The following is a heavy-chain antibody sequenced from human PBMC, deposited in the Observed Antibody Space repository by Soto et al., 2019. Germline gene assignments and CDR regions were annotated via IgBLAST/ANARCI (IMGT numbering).Heavy chain of an antibody. D-gene: IGHD2-8*01. Sequence: QVQLQESGPGLVKPSGPFSLTGTVFGFSVPSIKGWGWVRHSPGSSWEGFGEIYHSGASYHNSAFSGRVTISMDKSKNQISLIMTSVSAADTAVYFCVRDSRYCTDGGCSIMRDAFDVWGQGTLVTVSS. CDR3: VRDSRYCTDGGCSIMRDAFDV. CDR2: IYHSGAS. CDR1: GFSVPSIKG. V-gene: IGHV4-4*02. J-gene: IGHJ3*01.